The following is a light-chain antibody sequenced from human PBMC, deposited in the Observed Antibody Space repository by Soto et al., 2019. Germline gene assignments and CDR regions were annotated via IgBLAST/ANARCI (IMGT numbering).Light chain of an antibody. CDR3: SSYSSSTTHVV. CDR1: STDVGDFNY. V-gene: IGLV2-14*03. Sequence: QSALTQPASVSGSPGRSFTISCTGTSTDVGDFNYVSWYQHLPGRAPKLIIYDVSNRPSGISYRFSASKSGRTASLTISGLQAEDEADYYCSSYSSSTTHVVFGGGTKVTVL. CDR2: DVS. J-gene: IGLJ2*01.